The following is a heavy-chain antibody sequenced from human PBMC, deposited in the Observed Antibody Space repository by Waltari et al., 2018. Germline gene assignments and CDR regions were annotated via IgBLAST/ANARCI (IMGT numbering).Heavy chain of an antibody. CDR1: GFTFSSYA. Sequence: EVQLLESGGGLVQPGGSLRLSCAASGFTFSSYAMRWVRQAPGKGLEWVSAISGSGGSTYYADSVKGRFTISRDNSKNTLYLQMNSLRVEDTAVYYCAKVPSGYLPIDYWGQGTLVTVSS. V-gene: IGHV3-23*01. CDR3: AKVPSGYLPIDY. CDR2: ISGSGGST. J-gene: IGHJ4*02. D-gene: IGHD3-22*01.